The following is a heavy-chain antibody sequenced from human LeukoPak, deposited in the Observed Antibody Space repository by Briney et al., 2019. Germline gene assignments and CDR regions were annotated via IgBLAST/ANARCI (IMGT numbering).Heavy chain of an antibody. CDR2: ISGGSDTH. D-gene: IGHD5-12*01. J-gene: IGHJ5*02. CDR3: ARDAFRGYQFDP. CDR1: GFTFSDYG. Sequence: PGGSLRLSCAASGFTFSDYGMVWVRQAPGKGLEWISYISGGSDTHTYADSVKGRFTISRDNAKNSLYLEMSNLRAEDTAVYYCARDAFRGYQFDPWGQGALVTVSS. V-gene: IGHV3-48*01.